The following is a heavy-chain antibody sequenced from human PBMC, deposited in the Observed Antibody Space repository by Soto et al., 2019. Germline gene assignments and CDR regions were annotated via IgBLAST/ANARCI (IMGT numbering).Heavy chain of an antibody. CDR2: IYYSGST. J-gene: IGHJ4*02. V-gene: IGHV4-59*01. CDR3: ARDRVWWEPHGYFDY. D-gene: IGHD2-15*01. CDR1: GGSISSYY. Sequence: QVQLQESGPGLVKPSETLSLTCTVSGGSISSYYWSWIRQPPGKGLEWIGYIYYSGSTNYNPSLTSRVTISVDTSKNQFSLKLSSVTAADTAVYYCARDRVWWEPHGYFDYWGQGTLVTVSS.